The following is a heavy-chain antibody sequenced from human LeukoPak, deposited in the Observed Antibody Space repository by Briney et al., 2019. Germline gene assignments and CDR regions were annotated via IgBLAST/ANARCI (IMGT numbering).Heavy chain of an antibody. J-gene: IGHJ4*02. CDR2: ISGSGGST. Sequence: GGSLRLSCAASGFTVSSNHMSWVRQAPGKGLEWVSAISGSGGSTYYADSVKGRFTISRDNSKNTLYLQMNSLRAEDTAVYYCAKGTSYYYGSGSYLDYWGQGTLVTVSS. V-gene: IGHV3-23*01. D-gene: IGHD3-10*01. CDR1: GFTVSSNH. CDR3: AKGTSYYYGSGSYLDY.